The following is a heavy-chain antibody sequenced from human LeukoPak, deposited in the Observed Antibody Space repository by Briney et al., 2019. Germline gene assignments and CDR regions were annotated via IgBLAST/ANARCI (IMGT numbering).Heavy chain of an antibody. CDR3: ARGPGPPPGYSSSWSSFDP. CDR1: GYTFTSYA. J-gene: IGHJ5*02. Sequence: ASVKVSCKASGYTFTSYAMHWVRQAPGQRLEWMGWINAGNGNTKYSQKFQGRVTITRDTSASTAYMELSSLRSEDTAVYYCARGPGPPPGYSSSWSSFDPWGQGTLVTVSS. D-gene: IGHD6-13*01. V-gene: IGHV1-3*01. CDR2: INAGNGNT.